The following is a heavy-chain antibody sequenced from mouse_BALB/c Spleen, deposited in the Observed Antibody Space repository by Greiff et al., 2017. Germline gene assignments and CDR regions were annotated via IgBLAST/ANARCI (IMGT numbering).Heavy chain of an antibody. J-gene: IGHJ3*01. V-gene: IGHV5-4*02. Sequence: EVKLMESGGGLVKPGGSLKLSCAASGFTFSDYYMYWVRQTPEKRLEWVATISDGGSYTYYPDSVKGRFTISRDNAKNNLYLQMSSLKSEDTAMYYCARVFYDYDDGFAYWGQGTLVTVSA. CDR2: ISDGGSYT. CDR3: ARVFYDYDDGFAY. CDR1: GFTFSDYY. D-gene: IGHD2-4*01.